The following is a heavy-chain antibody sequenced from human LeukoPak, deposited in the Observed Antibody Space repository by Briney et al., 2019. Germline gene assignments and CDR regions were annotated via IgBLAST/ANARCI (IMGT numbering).Heavy chain of an antibody. CDR3: AKDQYSSSSEYYYYYGMDV. V-gene: IGHV3-9*01. CDR2: ISWNSGSI. CDR1: GFTFSSYA. D-gene: IGHD6-6*01. Sequence: GGSLRLSCAASGFTFSSYAMSWVRQAPGKGLEWVSGISWNSGSIGYADSVKGRFTISRDNAKNSLYLQMNSLRAEDTALYYCAKDQYSSSSEYYYYYGMDVWGQGTTVTVSS. J-gene: IGHJ6*02.